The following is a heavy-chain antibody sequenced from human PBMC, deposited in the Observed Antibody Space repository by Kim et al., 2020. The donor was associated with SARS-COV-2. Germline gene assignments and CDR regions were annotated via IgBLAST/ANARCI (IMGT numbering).Heavy chain of an antibody. D-gene: IGHD3-16*01. Sequence: SETLSLTCAVYGESFSGYYWTWIRQPPGKGLEWLGEGSPGGSTNYNPSLKSRLVISLDASKSQFSLHMTSVTAADTSVYYCARSFPHYDGSPTWSFEYWSPGTRGTLSS. CDR3: ARSFPHYDGSPTWSFEY. CDR2: GSPGGST. CDR1: GESFSGYY. V-gene: IGHV4-34*01. J-gene: IGHJ4*02.